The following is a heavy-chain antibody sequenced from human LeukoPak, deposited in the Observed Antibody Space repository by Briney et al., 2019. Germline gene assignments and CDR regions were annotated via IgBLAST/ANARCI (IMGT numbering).Heavy chain of an antibody. V-gene: IGHV4-59*01. D-gene: IGHD1-26*01. CDR2: IYYSGST. Sequence: SETLSLTCTVSGGSISSYYWSWIRQPPGKGLEWIGYIYYSGSTNYNPSLKSRVTISVDTSKNQFSLKLSSVTAADTAVYYCARASNGSPWYFDLWGRGTLVTVSS. CDR1: GGSISSYY. CDR3: ARASNGSPWYFDL. J-gene: IGHJ2*01.